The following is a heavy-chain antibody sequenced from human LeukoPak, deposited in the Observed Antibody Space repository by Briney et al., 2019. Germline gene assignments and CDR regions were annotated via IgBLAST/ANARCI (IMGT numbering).Heavy chain of an antibody. Sequence: SETLSLTCTVSGGSISSSSYYWGWIRQPPGKGLEWIGSIYYNGSTYYNPSLKSRVTISVDTSKNQFSLKLSSVTAADTAVYYCASSSSWYVPKDSERYYFDYWGQGTLVTVSS. D-gene: IGHD6-13*01. CDR3: ASSSSWYVPKDSERYYFDY. V-gene: IGHV4-39*01. CDR1: GGSISSSSYY. CDR2: IYYNGST. J-gene: IGHJ4*02.